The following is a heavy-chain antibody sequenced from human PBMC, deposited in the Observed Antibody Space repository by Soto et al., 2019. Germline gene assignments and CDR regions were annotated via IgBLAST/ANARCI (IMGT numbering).Heavy chain of an antibody. V-gene: IGHV3-11*01. CDR3: AKDLYSNYGDAFDI. CDR2: ISSSGSTI. CDR1: GFTFSDYY. J-gene: IGHJ3*02. D-gene: IGHD4-4*01. Sequence: GGSLRLSCAASGFTFSDYYMSWIRQAPGKGLEWVSYISSSGSTIYYADSVKGRFTISRDNAKNSLYLQMNSLRAEDTALYYCAKDLYSNYGDAFDIWGQGTMVTVSS.